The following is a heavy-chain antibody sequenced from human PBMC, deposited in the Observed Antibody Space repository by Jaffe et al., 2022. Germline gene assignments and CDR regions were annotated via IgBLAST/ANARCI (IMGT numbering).Heavy chain of an antibody. Sequence: QVQLVQSGAEVKKPGASVKVSCKASGYTFTGYYMHWVRQAPGQGLEWMGRINPNSGGTNYAQKFQGRVTMTRDTSISTAYMELSRLRSDDTAVYYCARKYGSGSYYLSRAFDIWGQGTMVTVSS. CDR1: GYTFTGYY. V-gene: IGHV1-2*06. CDR2: INPNSGGT. CDR3: ARKYGSGSYYLSRAFDI. J-gene: IGHJ3*02. D-gene: IGHD3-10*01.